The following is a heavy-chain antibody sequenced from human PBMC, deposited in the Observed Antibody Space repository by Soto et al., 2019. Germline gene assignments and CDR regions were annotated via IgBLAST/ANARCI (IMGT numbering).Heavy chain of an antibody. J-gene: IGHJ6*03. CDR1: GGSFSGYY. CDR2: INHSGST. CDR3: ASIGDSNDPYYYYYYYMDV. V-gene: IGHV4-34*01. D-gene: IGHD4-4*01. Sequence: QVQLQQWGAGLLKPSETLSLTCAVYGGSFSGYYWSWIRQPPGKGLEWIGEINHSGSTNYNPSLKSRVTIAVDTSKNQFSLKLSSVTAADTAVYYYASIGDSNDPYYYYYYYMDVWGKGTTVTVSS.